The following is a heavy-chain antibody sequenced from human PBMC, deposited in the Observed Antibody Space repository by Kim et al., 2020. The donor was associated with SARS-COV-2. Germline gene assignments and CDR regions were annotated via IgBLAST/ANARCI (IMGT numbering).Heavy chain of an antibody. J-gene: IGHJ4*02. CDR3: ARAREKSFHY. V-gene: IGHV3-30*03. CDR1: GFSFSSRG. CDR2: ISNDETYK. Sequence: GGSLRLSCAASGFSFSSRGIHWVRQAPGKGLEWVAVISNDETYKNYADSVKGRFTISRDNSKNTVDLQMNSLRVEDTAVYYCARAREKSFHYWGQGTLVTVSS.